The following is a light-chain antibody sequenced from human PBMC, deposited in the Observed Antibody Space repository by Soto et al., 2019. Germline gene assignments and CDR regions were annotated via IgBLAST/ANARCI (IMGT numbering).Light chain of an antibody. V-gene: IGKV3-20*01. J-gene: IGKJ2*01. CDR2: GAS. Sequence: EIVLTQSPGTLSLSPGERATLSCRASQSVNSIYLTWYQQKPGQAPRLLIYGASSRATDIPDRFSSSGSGADFTLTITRLEPEDSAVYYCQHYGSSLYTFGQGTKVEIK. CDR1: QSVNSIY. CDR3: QHYGSSLYT.